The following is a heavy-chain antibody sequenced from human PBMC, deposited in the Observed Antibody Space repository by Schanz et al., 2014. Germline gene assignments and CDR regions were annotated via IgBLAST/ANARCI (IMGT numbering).Heavy chain of an antibody. Sequence: QVQLVQSGAEVKKPGSSMKVSCKASGGTFNSYTINWVRQAPGQGLEWMGRIIPILGIANYAQKFQGRVTITADRSTSTAYMELSGLRSEDTAVYCCAREYGESRTDFWGQGTLVIASS. CDR1: GGTFNSYT. CDR3: AREYGESRTDF. CDR2: IIPILGIA. D-gene: IGHD4-17*01. V-gene: IGHV1-69*08. J-gene: IGHJ4*02.